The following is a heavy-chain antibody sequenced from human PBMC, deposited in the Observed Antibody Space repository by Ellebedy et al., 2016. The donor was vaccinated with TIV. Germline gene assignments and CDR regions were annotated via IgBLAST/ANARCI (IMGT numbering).Heavy chain of an antibody. D-gene: IGHD2-2*01. V-gene: IGHV3-48*02. Sequence: GESLKISCAASGFTFSSYSMNWVRQAPGKGLEWVSYISSSSSTIYYADSVKGRFTISRDNAKNSLYLQMNSLRDEDTAVYYCARPTPPNIVVVPAAMRGVDAFDIWGQGTMVTVSS. CDR1: GFTFSSYS. CDR2: ISSSSSTI. J-gene: IGHJ3*02. CDR3: ARPTPPNIVVVPAAMRGVDAFDI.